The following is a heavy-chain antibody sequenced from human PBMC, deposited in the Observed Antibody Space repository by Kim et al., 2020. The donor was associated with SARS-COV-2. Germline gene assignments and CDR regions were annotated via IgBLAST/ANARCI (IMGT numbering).Heavy chain of an antibody. J-gene: IGHJ4*02. Sequence: GRFTIPRENSKNTLYLQMNRLRAEDTAVYYCAKDCPPEFRGQWLAPCFDYWGQGTLVTVSS. D-gene: IGHD6-19*01. V-gene: IGHV3-23*01. CDR3: AKDCPPEFRGQWLAPCFDY.